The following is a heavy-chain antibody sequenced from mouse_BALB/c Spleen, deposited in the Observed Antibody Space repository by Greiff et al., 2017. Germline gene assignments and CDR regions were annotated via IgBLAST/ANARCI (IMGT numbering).Heavy chain of an antibody. J-gene: IGHJ3*01. CDR1: GFTFTDYY. CDR3: ARGAAWFAY. Sequence: EVNLVESGGGLVQPGGSLRLSCATSGFTFTDYYMSWVRQPPGKALEWLGFIRNKANGYTTEYSASVKGRFTISRDNSQSILYLQMNTLRAEDSATYYCARGAAWFAYWGQGTLVTVSA. CDR2: IRNKANGYTT. V-gene: IGHV7-3*02.